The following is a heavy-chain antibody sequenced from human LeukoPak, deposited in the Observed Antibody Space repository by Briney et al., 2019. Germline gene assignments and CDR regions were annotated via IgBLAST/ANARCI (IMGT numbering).Heavy chain of an antibody. Sequence: SQTVSLTCTVSGGSLSSGAYYWSWSRQSPAKGREWIGYIFYRGNTYYNPSLKSRVTMSVDTSTNQFTLTLSSVTAADTAVYYCARMGMAAAKAYWFLDLWGGGTLVT. CDR1: GGSLSSGAYY. CDR3: ARMGMAAAKAYWFLDL. CDR2: IFYRGNT. D-gene: IGHD6-13*01. J-gene: IGHJ2*01. V-gene: IGHV4-30-4*08.